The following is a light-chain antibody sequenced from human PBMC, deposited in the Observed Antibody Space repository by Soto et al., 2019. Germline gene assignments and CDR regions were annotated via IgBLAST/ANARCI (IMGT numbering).Light chain of an antibody. CDR3: QQYYRTPLT. CDR1: QSVLYSSNNQNY. CDR2: WAS. Sequence: DIVMTQSPDSLAVSLGERATINCKSSQSVLYSSNNQNYLAWYQQKPGQPPKLLIYWASTRESGVPDRFSGSGSGTDFPLTISSLQAEDVAVYYCQQYYRTPLTFGGGTKVEIK. V-gene: IGKV4-1*01. J-gene: IGKJ4*01.